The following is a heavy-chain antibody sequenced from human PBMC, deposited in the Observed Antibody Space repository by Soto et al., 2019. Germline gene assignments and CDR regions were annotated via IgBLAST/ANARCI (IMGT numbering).Heavy chain of an antibody. CDR3: ASPARNYDFWSGYSFDI. Sequence: QVQLVQSGAEVKKPGASVKVSCKASGYTFTSYDINWVRQATGQGLEWMGWMNPNSGNTGYAQKFQGRVTRAXNXSXSXXYMELSSLRFEDTAVYYCASPARNYDFWSGYSFDIWGQGTMVTVSS. CDR1: GYTFTSYD. J-gene: IGHJ3*02. V-gene: IGHV1-8*01. D-gene: IGHD3-3*01. CDR2: MNPNSGNT.